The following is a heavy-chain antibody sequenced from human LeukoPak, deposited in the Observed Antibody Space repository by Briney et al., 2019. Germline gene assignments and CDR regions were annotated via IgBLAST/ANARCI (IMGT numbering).Heavy chain of an antibody. D-gene: IGHD3-22*01. V-gene: IGHV3-7*01. CDR3: ARGIEVGSGYMDV. CDR2: IDEDGSET. CDR1: GFTFSNYW. J-gene: IGHJ6*03. Sequence: GGSLRLSCAASGFTFSNYWMHWVRHAPGKGLEWVASIDEDGSETNYVDSVTGRFTVSRDHAKNSLFLQMNSLRAEDTAVYYCARGIEVGSGYMDVWGKGTTVTISS.